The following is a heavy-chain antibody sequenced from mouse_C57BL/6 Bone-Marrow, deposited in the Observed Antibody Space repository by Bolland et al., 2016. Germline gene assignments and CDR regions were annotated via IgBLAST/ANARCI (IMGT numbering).Heavy chain of an antibody. CDR2: SGNT. Sequence: SGNTYYNEKFKGKATLTADKSSSTAYMELRSLTSEDSAVYFCARPLSYYYAMDYWGQG. J-gene: IGHJ4*01. V-gene: IGHV1-81*01. CDR3: ARPLSYYYAMDY.